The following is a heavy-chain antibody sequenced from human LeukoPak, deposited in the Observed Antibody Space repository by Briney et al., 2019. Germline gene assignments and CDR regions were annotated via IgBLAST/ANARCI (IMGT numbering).Heavy chain of an antibody. Sequence: SETLSLTCSVSDGSISSYYWSWIRQPPGKGLEWIGYIHSSGSTHYNPSLKSRVTTSLDTSKNQFSLKLSSVTAADTAVYYCARGPGPGELAAGTNNWFDPWGRGTLVTVSS. CDR1: DGSISSYY. V-gene: IGHV4-4*09. J-gene: IGHJ5*02. D-gene: IGHD6-13*01. CDR3: ARGPGPGELAAGTNNWFDP. CDR2: IHSSGST.